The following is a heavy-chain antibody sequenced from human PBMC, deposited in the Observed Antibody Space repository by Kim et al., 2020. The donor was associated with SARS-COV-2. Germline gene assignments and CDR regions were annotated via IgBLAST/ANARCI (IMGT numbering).Heavy chain of an antibody. V-gene: IGHV4-34*01. J-gene: IGHJ6*02. Sequence: SETLSLTCAVYGGSFSGYYWSWIRQPPGKGLEWIGEINHSGSTNYNPSLKSRVTISVDTSKNQFSLKLSSVTAADTAVYYCAREDPGLYGMDVWGQGTTVTVSS. CDR3: AREDPGLYGMDV. CDR2: INHSGST. CDR1: GGSFSGYY.